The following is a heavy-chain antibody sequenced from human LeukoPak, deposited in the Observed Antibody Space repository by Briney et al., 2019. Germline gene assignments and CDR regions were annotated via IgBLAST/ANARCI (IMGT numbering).Heavy chain of an antibody. CDR2: ITNSGNTK. J-gene: IGHJ6*03. CDR1: GFTFSDYY. D-gene: IGHD3-10*01. Sequence: GGSLRLSCAASGFTFSDYYMTWIRQAPGKGLGWISYITNSGNTKFYGDSVKGRFTIFRDNAKNSLYLQMNSLRAEDTAVYYCAKAYYYGSGSSYYYYYYMDVWGKGTTVTVSS. V-gene: IGHV3-11*01. CDR3: AKAYYYGSGSSYYYYYYMDV.